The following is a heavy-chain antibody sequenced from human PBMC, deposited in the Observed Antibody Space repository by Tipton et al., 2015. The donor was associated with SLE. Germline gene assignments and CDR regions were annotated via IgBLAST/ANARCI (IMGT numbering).Heavy chain of an antibody. D-gene: IGHD2-8*02. J-gene: IGHJ5*02. Sequence: TLSLTCTASGGSISSYYWSWIRQPPGKGLEWIGYIYYSGSTNYNPSLKSRVTISVDTSKNQFSLKLSSVTAAGTAVYYCARQSYPGLVVYAHNWFDPWGQGTLVTVSS. CDR3: ARQSYPGLVVYAHNWFDP. CDR1: GGSISSYY. V-gene: IGHV4-59*08. CDR2: IYYSGST.